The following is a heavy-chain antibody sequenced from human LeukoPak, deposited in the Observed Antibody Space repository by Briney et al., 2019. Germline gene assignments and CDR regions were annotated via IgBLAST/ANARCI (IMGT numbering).Heavy chain of an antibody. J-gene: IGHJ4*02. Sequence: ASVKVSCKASGYTFTGYYMHWVRQAPGQGLEWMGGMNPNSGGTNYAQKFQGRVTMPRDTSISTAYMELSRLRSDDTAVYYCARDNTIFGVVIIPLDYWGQGTLVTVSS. CDR2: MNPNSGGT. CDR3: ARDNTIFGVVIIPLDY. CDR1: GYTFTGYY. D-gene: IGHD3-3*01. V-gene: IGHV1-2*02.